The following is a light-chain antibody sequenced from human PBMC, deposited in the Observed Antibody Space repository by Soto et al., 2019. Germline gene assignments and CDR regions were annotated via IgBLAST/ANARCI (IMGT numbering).Light chain of an antibody. J-gene: IGLJ2*01. CDR1: TTDVGGYNY. V-gene: IGLV2-8*01. Sequence: QSALTQPPSASGSPGQSVTFSCTGTTTDVGGYNYVSWYQQHPGKAPKLIIYEVNKRPSGFPHRFSGSKSGNTASLTVSGLQAEDEADYYCSSYEASNTVVFGGGTKLTVL. CDR2: EVN. CDR3: SSYEASNTVV.